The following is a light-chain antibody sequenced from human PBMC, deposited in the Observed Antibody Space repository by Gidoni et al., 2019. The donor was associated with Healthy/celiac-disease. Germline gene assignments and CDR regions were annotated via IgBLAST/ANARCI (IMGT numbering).Light chain of an antibody. CDR2: KDK. V-gene: IGLV3-1*01. CDR1: RLEDLY. CDR3: QTWDSRSETVV. Sequence: SYDLTQSPSVSVSPLPTATLTCTAERLEDLYVFCYLQKPGQSPLLVVYKDKNRPSGVPDRFSGSNSANTATLTISGIQPVDEGDYYCQTWDSRSETVVFGGGTKLTVL. J-gene: IGLJ2*01.